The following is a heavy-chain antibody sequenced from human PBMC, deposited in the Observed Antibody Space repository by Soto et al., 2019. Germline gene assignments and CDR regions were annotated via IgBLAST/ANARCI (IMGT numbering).Heavy chain of an antibody. J-gene: IGHJ6*02. V-gene: IGHV1-69*02. Sequence: SVKVSCKASGGTFSSYTISWVRQAPGQGLEWMGRIIPILGIANYAQKFQGRVTITADKSTSTAYMELSSLRSEDTAVYYCATEPYYYFDMDVWGQGATVTVYS. CDR3: ATEPYYYFDMDV. CDR2: IIPILGIA. CDR1: GGTFSSYT.